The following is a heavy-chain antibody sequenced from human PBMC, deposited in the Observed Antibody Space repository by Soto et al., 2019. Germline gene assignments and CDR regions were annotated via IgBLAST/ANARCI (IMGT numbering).Heavy chain of an antibody. CDR1: GGTFSMYA. V-gene: IGHV1-18*01. D-gene: IGHD3-3*01. J-gene: IGHJ4*02. CDR3: ARGRRRFLDWLSKQELDY. Sequence: ASVKVSCKASGGTFSMYAISGVVQAPVRWLEWMGWISAYNGNTNYAQKLQGRVTMTTDTSTSTAYMELRSLRSDDTAVYYCARGRRRFLDWLSKQELDYWGQGTLVTVSS. CDR2: ISAYNGNT.